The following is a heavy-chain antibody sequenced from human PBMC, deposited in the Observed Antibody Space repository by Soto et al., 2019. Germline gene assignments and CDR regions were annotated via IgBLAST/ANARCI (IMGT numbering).Heavy chain of an antibody. CDR3: ARDWGNYSYGMDV. V-gene: IGHV1-3*01. CDR2: INADNGNT. CDR1: GYTFTTYA. D-gene: IGHD7-27*01. Sequence: ASVKVSCKASGYTFTTYAMHWVRQAPGQSLEWMGWINADNGNTKYSQKFQGRVTITRDTSASTAHMEVSSLRSEDTAVYYWARDWGNYSYGMDVWGQGPTVTV. J-gene: IGHJ6*02.